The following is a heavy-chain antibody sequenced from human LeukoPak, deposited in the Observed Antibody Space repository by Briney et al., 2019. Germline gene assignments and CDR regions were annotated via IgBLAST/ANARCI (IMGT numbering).Heavy chain of an antibody. J-gene: IGHJ6*02. CDR2: INPNSGGT. V-gene: IGHV1-2*02. CDR1: GYTFTGYY. Sequence: GASVKVSCKASGYTFTGYYMHWVRQAPGQGLEWMGWINPNSGGTNYVQKFQGRVTMTRDTSISTAYMELSRLRSDDTAVYYCARDSRGSYYQTYYYYGMDVWGQGTTVTVSS. D-gene: IGHD1-26*01. CDR3: ARDSRGSYYQTYYYYGMDV.